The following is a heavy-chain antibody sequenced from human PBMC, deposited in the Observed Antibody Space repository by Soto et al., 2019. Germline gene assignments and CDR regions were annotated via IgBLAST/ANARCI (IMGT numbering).Heavy chain of an antibody. J-gene: IGHJ4*02. V-gene: IGHV1-18*01. Sequence: HVQLVHSGGEVKKPGASVKVSCKPSGYTFTNYVISWVRQAPGQGLEYMGWISPFNGHTKYAQKFQGRVTLTTETSTSTAYMELRGLINDDTAVYYCARDAGSESYLAYWGQGTLVSVSS. CDR3: ARDAGSESYLAY. CDR2: ISPFNGHT. CDR1: GYTFTNYV. D-gene: IGHD1-26*01.